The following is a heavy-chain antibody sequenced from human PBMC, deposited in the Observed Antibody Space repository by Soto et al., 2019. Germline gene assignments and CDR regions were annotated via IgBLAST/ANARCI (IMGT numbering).Heavy chain of an antibody. Sequence: GGSLRLSCAASGFTFSSYAMSWVRQAPGKGLEWVSSISGGGSSTYYAGSVRGRFTISRDNSKNTLFLQMNSLRAEDTAIYYCAKLVTVTTNDFWGQGTLVTVSS. CDR3: AKLVTVTTNDF. D-gene: IGHD3-22*01. CDR1: GFTFSSYA. V-gene: IGHV3-23*01. J-gene: IGHJ4*02. CDR2: ISGGGSST.